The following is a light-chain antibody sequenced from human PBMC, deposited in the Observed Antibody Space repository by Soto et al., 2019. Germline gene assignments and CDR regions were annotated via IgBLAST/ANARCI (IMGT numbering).Light chain of an antibody. V-gene: IGLV1-36*01. Sequence: QSVLTQPPSVSAAPRQRVTISCSGSSSNIGNNAVNWYQLLPGKAPKLLIHFDDRVSSGVSDRFSGSKSGTSASLAISGLQSEDEADYYCAAWEDSLNGPVFGGGTKLTVL. CDR1: SSNIGNNA. CDR2: FDD. J-gene: IGLJ3*02. CDR3: AAWEDSLNGPV.